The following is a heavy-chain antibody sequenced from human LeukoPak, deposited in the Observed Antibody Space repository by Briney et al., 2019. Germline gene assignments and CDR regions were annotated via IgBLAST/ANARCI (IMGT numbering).Heavy chain of an antibody. CDR2: IKNKPDGGTS. J-gene: IGHJ5*02. CDR3: TVVNYGSGSYPLGS. CDR1: GFTFSHAW. D-gene: IGHD3-10*01. V-gene: IGHV3-15*01. Sequence: GGSLRLSCAASGFTFSHAWMSWVRQAPGKGLELVARIKNKPDGGTSDYTAPVKGRFTISRDDSKSTLCLQMNSLKTEDTAVYYCTVVNYGSGSYPLGSWGQGTLVTVSS.